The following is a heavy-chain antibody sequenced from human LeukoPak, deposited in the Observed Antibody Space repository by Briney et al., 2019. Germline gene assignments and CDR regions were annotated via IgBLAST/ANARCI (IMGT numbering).Heavy chain of an antibody. J-gene: IGHJ4*02. Sequence: SETLSLTCTVSGGSISSYYWSWIRQPPGKGLDWIGYISYPGSTNYNPSLNSRVTISIDTSKNQFSLKLSSVTAADTAVYYCARGSGAAGVDYWGQGTLVTVSS. CDR1: GGSISSYY. CDR3: ARGSGAAGVDY. V-gene: IGHV4-59*01. D-gene: IGHD6-13*01. CDR2: ISYPGST.